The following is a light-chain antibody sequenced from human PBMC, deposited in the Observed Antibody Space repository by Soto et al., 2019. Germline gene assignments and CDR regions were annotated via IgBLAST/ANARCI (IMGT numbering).Light chain of an antibody. CDR1: SREVGGYNY. V-gene: IGLV2-14*01. CDR3: SSYTSSSTYV. Sequence: QSALTQPASGSGSPGQSITISCTGTSREVGGYNYVSWYQQHPGKAPKLMIYDVSNRPSGVSNRFSGSKSGNTASLTISGLQAEDEADYYCSSYTSSSTYVFGTGTKVTVL. CDR2: DVS. J-gene: IGLJ1*01.